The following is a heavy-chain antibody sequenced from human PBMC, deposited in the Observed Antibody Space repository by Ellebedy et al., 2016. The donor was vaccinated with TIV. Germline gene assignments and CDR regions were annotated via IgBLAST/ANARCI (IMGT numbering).Heavy chain of an antibody. D-gene: IGHD4-17*01. CDR1: GFSFSSYW. J-gene: IGHJ3*01. Sequence: GGSLRLSCAASGFSFSSYWMSWVRQAPGKGLEWVANINQGGSVKYYVDSVKGRFTISRDNAKNSLYLQMHSLRAEDTAVYYCATDGSYGDYRSPTHAFVFWGQGTMVSVAS. CDR3: ATDGSYGDYRSPTHAFVF. CDR2: INQGGSVK. V-gene: IGHV3-7*01.